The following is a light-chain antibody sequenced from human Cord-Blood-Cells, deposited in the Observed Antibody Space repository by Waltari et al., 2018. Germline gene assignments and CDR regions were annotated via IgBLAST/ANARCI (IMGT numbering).Light chain of an antibody. V-gene: IGKV3-15*01. CDR2: GAS. Sequence: DIVMTHSPATLSVHPGERATLSCRAGQSVSRNLAWYQQKPGQAPRLLIYGASTRATGIPARFSGSGSGTEFTLTISSLQSEEFAVYYCQQYNNWPRTFGQGTKVEIK. CDR1: QSVSRN. CDR3: QQYNNWPRT. J-gene: IGKJ1*01.